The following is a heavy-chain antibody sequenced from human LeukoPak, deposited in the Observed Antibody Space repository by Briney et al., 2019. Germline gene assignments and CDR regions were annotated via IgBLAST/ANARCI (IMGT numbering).Heavy chain of an antibody. CDR1: GGTFSSHA. D-gene: IGHD5-12*01. J-gene: IGHJ4*02. CDR3: ARGDSGYDYGFDN. V-gene: IGHV1-69*05. CDR2: IIPIFGTT. Sequence: SVKVTCKASGGTFSSHAISWVRQAPGQGLEWVGGIIPIFGTTNYAQKFQGRVTITTDESTSTGYMELRSLRSDDTAVYYCARGDSGYDYGFDNWGQGTLVTVSS.